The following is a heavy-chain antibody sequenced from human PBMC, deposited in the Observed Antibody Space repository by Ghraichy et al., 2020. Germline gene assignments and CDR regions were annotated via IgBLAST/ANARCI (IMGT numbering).Heavy chain of an antibody. CDR1: GGSFSGYY. CDR2: INHSGST. V-gene: IGHV4-34*01. CDR3: ARCPQTFNYYDSSGYSP. D-gene: IGHD3-22*01. Sequence: SETLSLTCAVYGGSFSGYYWSWIRQPPGKGLEWIGEINHSGSTNYNPSLKSRVTISVDTSKNQFSLKLSSVTAADTAVYYCARCPQTFNYYDSSGYSPWGQGTLVTVSS. J-gene: IGHJ4*02.